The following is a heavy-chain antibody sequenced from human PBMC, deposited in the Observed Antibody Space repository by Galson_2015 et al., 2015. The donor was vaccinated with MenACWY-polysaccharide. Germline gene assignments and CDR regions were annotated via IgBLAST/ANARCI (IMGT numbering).Heavy chain of an antibody. J-gene: IGHJ4*02. Sequence: QSGAEVKKPGESLKISCKSSGYTFAIYWIGWVRQMPGKGLEWMATIYPVDFNTRYTPSIQGQVTISADKSITTAYLQWSSLKASDSAMYDCVRQVGPGKRNGDYDYWGQGTLVTVPS. D-gene: IGHD4-17*01. V-gene: IGHV5-51*01. CDR3: VRQVGPGKRNGDYDY. CDR1: GYTFAIYW. CDR2: IYPVDFNT.